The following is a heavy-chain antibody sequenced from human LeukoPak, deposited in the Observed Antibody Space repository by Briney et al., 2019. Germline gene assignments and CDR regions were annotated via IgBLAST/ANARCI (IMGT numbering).Heavy chain of an antibody. D-gene: IGHD3-22*01. CDR3: APMLYDSSGYYFDY. CDR1: GYTLTELS. V-gene: IGHV1-24*01. Sequence: ASVKVSCKVSGYTLTELSMHWVRQAPGKGLGWMGGFDPEDGETIYAQKFQGRVTMTEDTSTDTAYMELSSLRSEDTAVYYCAPMLYDSSGYYFDYWGQGTLVTVSS. CDR2: FDPEDGET. J-gene: IGHJ4*02.